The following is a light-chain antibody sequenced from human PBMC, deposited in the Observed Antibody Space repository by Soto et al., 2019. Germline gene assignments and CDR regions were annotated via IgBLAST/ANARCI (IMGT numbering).Light chain of an antibody. CDR3: GTWDNNLSAVV. CDR1: SSNIGNNY. CDR2: DNN. J-gene: IGLJ2*01. Sequence: QSALTQPPSVSAAPGQKVTISCSGSSSNIGNNYLSWYQQLPGTAPKLLIYDNNKRPSGIPDRFSGSTSGTSATLGITGLQTGDEADYYCGTWDNNLSAVVFGGGTKLTVL. V-gene: IGLV1-51*01.